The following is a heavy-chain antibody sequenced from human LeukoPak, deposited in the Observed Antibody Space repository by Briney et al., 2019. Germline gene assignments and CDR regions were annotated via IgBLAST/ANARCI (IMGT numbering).Heavy chain of an antibody. CDR3: TRYYDGHFDY. V-gene: IGHV3-33*01. CDR1: GFTFGGYG. J-gene: IGHJ4*02. CDR2: IAYDGSRA. Sequence: GGCLRLSCAGSGFTFGGYGMHCFRQTPGKGLEGVAVIAYDGSRAFYADSVKGRFTISRDNSKNTMSVQMDDPRGEDTAVYYCTRYYDGHFDYWGQGTLVTVSS. D-gene: IGHD3-3*01.